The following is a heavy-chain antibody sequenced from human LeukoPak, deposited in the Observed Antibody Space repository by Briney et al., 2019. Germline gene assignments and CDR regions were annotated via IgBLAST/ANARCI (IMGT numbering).Heavy chain of an antibody. CDR1: GDSTSSDRYY. CDR3: ARQTSSRSLWTGGKYYYGMDV. CDR2: IYYSGST. J-gene: IGHJ6*02. V-gene: IGHV4-39*01. Sequence: SETLSLTCTVSGDSTSSDRYYGGWVRQPPGKGLEWIGNIYYSGSTYYNPSLKSRVTISVDTSKNQFSLKLSSVTAADTAVYYCARQTSSRSLWTGGKYYYGMDVWGQGTTVTVSS. D-gene: IGHD2-21*01.